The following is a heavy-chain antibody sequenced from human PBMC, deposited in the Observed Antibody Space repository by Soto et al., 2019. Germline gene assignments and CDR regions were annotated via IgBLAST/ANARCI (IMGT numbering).Heavy chain of an antibody. Sequence: QVHLVQSGAEVKKPGASVKVSCKGSGYAFTTYGITWVRQAPGQGLEWMGWISAHNGNTNYAQKLQGRVTVTRDTSTSTAYMELRSLQSDDTAVYYCASVRYGDYWSQGALVTVSS. D-gene: IGHD1-1*01. CDR1: GYAFTTYG. CDR2: ISAHNGNT. CDR3: ASVRYGDY. J-gene: IGHJ4*02. V-gene: IGHV1-18*01.